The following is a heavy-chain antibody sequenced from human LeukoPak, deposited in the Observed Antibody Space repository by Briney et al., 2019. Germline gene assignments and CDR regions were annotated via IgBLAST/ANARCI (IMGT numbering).Heavy chain of an antibody. V-gene: IGHV3-48*01. J-gene: IGHJ3*02. Sequence: PGGSLRLSCAASGFTFSSYSMNWVRQAPGKGLEWVSYISSSSSTIYYADSVKGRFTISRDNAKNSLYLQMNSLRAEDTAVYYCARDTRPLSMTASEAFDIWGQGTMVTVSS. D-gene: IGHD2/OR15-2a*01. CDR3: ARDTRPLSMTASEAFDI. CDR1: GFTFSSYS. CDR2: ISSSSSTI.